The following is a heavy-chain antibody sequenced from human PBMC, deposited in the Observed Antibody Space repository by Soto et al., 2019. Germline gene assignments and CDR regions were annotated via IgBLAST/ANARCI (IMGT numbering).Heavy chain of an antibody. CDR2: ILPILGTA. CDR1: GDTFSSYA. CDR3: ARDDYLSSGTDDYFYGMDV. D-gene: IGHD1-26*01. Sequence: GASVKVSCKASGDTFSSYAISWVRQAPGQGLEWMGGILPILGTANYAQKFQGRVTITADESSRTAYIVVSSLRSEDTAVYYCARDDYLSSGTDDYFYGMDVWGQGTTVTVYS. V-gene: IGHV1-69*13. J-gene: IGHJ6*02.